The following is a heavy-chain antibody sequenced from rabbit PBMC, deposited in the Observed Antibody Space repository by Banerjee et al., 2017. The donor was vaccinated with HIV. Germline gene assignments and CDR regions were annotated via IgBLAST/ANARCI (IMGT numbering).Heavy chain of an antibody. V-gene: IGHV1S40*01. J-gene: IGHJ3*01. D-gene: IGHD1-1*01. CDR2: IYTDSSGST. CDR3: AREFHGTTSYDF. CDR1: GFDFSRYYY. Sequence: QSLEESGGDLVKPGASLTLTCTASGFDFSRYYYMCWVRQAPGKGLEWIACIYTDSSGSTYYASWAKGRFTVSKTSSTTVTLQMTSLTAADTATYFCAREFHGTTSYDFWGPGTLVTVS.